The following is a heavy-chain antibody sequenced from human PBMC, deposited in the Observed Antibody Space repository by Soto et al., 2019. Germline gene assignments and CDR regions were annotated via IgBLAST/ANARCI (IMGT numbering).Heavy chain of an antibody. J-gene: IGHJ6*02. CDR2: IYYSGST. CDR3: ARERSLVATNYYYGMDV. V-gene: IGHV4-59*01. Sequence: PSETLSLTCTVSGGSISSYYWSWIRQPPGKGLEWIRYIYYSGSTNYNPSLKSRVTISVDTSKNQFSLKLSSVTAADTAVYYCARERSLVATNYYYGMDVWGQGTTVTVSS. CDR1: GGSISSYY. D-gene: IGHD5-12*01.